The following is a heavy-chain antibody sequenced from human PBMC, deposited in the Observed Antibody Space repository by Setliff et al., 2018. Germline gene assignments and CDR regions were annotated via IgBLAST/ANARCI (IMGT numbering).Heavy chain of an antibody. CDR1: GGSISSGDYY. D-gene: IGHD1-1*01. V-gene: IGHV4-31*03. CDR2: IYYSGST. J-gene: IGHJ4*02. CDR3: ARTGTYRYFDY. Sequence: SETLSLTCTVSGGSISSGDYYWSWIRQHPGKGLEWIGYIYYSGSTYYNPSLKSRVTISVDTSKNQFSLKLSSVTAADTAVYYCARTGTYRYFDYWGQGALVTVSS.